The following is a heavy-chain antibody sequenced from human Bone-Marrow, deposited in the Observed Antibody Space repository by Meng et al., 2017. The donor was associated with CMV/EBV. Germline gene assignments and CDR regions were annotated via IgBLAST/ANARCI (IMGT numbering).Heavy chain of an antibody. CDR3: ARGLYPVWFDP. J-gene: IGHJ5*02. CDR2: IYHSGST. V-gene: IGHV4-30-2*01. D-gene: IGHD3-16*01. CDR1: GGAISSGGYS. Sequence: CAVSGGAISSGGYSWSWIRQPPGKGLEWIGYIYHSGSTYYNPSLKSRVTISVDRSKNQFSLKLSSVTAADTAVYYCARGLYPVWFDPWGQGTLVTVSS.